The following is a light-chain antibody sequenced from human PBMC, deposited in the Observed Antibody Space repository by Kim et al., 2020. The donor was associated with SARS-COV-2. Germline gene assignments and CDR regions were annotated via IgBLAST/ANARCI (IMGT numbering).Light chain of an antibody. Sequence: DIQMTQSPSSLSLSVGERVTITCRAIQSISTYLNWYQHKPGKAPMLLISAASNLQSGVPSRFSGRGSGTDFTLTISSLQPEDFATYYCQQSYGTPYTFGQGTKLEIK. CDR3: QQSYGTPYT. V-gene: IGKV1-39*01. CDR2: AAS. CDR1: QSISTY. J-gene: IGKJ2*01.